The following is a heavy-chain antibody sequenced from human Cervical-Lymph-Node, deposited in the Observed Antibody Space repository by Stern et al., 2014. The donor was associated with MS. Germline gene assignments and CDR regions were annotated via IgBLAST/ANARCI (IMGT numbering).Heavy chain of an antibody. CDR2: IYYSGST. V-gene: IGHV4-30-4*01. J-gene: IGHJ5*02. CDR3: ASANCSSTSCPNWFDP. Sequence: QVQLQESGPGLVQPSQTLSLTCTVSGGSISSGDYYWSWIRQPPGKGLVWIGYIYYSGSTYDNPSLKSRVTISVDTSKNQFSLKLSSVTAADTAVYYCASANCSSTSCPNWFDPWGQGTLVTVSS. D-gene: IGHD2-2*01. CDR1: GGSISSGDYY.